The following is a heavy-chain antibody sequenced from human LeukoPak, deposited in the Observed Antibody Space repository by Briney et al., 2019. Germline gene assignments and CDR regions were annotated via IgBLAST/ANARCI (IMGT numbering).Heavy chain of an antibody. CDR1: GLTFSSQS. J-gene: IGHJ4*02. D-gene: IGHD3/OR15-3a*01. CDR3: VKWTGYGMN. V-gene: IGHV3-23*01. CDR2: ISGSGDNT. Sequence: PGGSLRLSCAASGLTFSSQSMTWVRQAPGKGLEWVSGISGSGDNTYYGDSVKGRFTISRDNSKSTMYLQMNSLRVEDTAVYYCVKWTGYGMNWGQGTLVTVSS.